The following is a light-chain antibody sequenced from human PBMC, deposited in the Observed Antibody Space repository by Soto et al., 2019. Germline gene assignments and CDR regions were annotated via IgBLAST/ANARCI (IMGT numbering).Light chain of an antibody. CDR2: DNN. Sequence: QSALTQPPSVSAAPGQKVIISCSGSSSNIENNFVSWYQQLPGTAHKLLIFDNNKRPSGIPDRFSGSKSGTSATLGITGLQTVDEADYYCVAWDTSLTTTVLFGGGTKLTVL. J-gene: IGLJ2*01. CDR1: SSNIENNF. CDR3: VAWDTSLTTTVL. V-gene: IGLV1-51*01.